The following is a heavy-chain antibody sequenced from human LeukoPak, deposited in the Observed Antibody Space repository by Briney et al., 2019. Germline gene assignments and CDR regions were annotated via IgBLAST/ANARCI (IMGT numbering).Heavy chain of an antibody. Sequence: GGSLTLSCAPSGFIFCIYAVHWVRQARGGGLEWVADKSYDERNKYCADCVERRFTIYRDNSKNTLYLQMNSLRAEDTAVYYCARDRFRGPTAMVLPDYWGQGTLVTVSS. J-gene: IGHJ4*02. CDR2: KSYDERNK. D-gene: IGHD5-18*01. CDR3: ARDRFRGPTAMVLPDY. CDR1: GFIFCIYA. V-gene: IGHV3-30*04.